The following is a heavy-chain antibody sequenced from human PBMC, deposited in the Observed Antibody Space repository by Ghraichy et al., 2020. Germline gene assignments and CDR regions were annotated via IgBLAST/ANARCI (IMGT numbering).Heavy chain of an antibody. D-gene: IGHD3-3*01. CDR3: ARPHTEKSQWFFEF. J-gene: IGHJ2*01. CDR1: GYTFSKYW. Sequence: GGSLRLSCKGSGYTFSKYWIAWVRQMPGKGLECMGIIFPDDSDTRYSPSFQGHVSISADKSINTAYLQWSSLEASDTAMYYCARPHTEKSQWFFEFWGRGTQVSVSS. CDR2: IFPDDSDT. V-gene: IGHV5-51*01.